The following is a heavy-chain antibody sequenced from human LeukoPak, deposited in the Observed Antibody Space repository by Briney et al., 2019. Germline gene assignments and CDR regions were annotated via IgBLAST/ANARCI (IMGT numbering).Heavy chain of an antibody. V-gene: IGHV5-10-1*01. CDR2: IDPSDSYT. Sequence: GESLRISCKGSGYSFTSYWISWVRQMPGKGLEWMGRIDPSDSYTNYSPSFQGHVTISADKSISTAYLQWSSLKASDTAMYYCVRHGRDIVVVPAATSDYYYYGMDVWGKGTTVTVSS. D-gene: IGHD2-2*01. CDR1: GYSFTSYW. J-gene: IGHJ6*04. CDR3: VRHGRDIVVVPAATSDYYYYGMDV.